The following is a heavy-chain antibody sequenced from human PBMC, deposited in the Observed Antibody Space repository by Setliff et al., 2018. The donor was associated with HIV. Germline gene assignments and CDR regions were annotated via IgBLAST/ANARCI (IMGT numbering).Heavy chain of an antibody. J-gene: IGHJ6*02. V-gene: IGHV1-8*01. CDR3: ASSWSRVPYYGMDV. CDR1: GSTFSTYD. Sequence: ASVKVSCKASGSTFSTYDINWVRQAPGQGPEWMGWMNPNSGNTGYAPKLQGRVTMTRNTSISTAYSELSSLRSDDTAVYYCASSWSRVPYYGMDVWGQGTTVTVSS. CDR2: MNPNSGNT. D-gene: IGHD6-13*01.